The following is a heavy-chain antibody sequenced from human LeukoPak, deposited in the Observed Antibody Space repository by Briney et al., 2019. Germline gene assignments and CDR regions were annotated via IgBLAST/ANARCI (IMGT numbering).Heavy chain of an antibody. D-gene: IGHD6-19*01. Sequence: SETLSLTCAVYGGSFSGYYWSWIRQPPGKGLEWIGEINHSGSTNYNPSLKSRVTISVGTSKNQFSLKLSSVTAADTAVYYCARTTYSSGWYNQDAFDIWGQGTVVTVSS. CDR1: GGSFSGYY. CDR2: INHSGST. CDR3: ARTTYSSGWYNQDAFDI. V-gene: IGHV4-34*01. J-gene: IGHJ3*02.